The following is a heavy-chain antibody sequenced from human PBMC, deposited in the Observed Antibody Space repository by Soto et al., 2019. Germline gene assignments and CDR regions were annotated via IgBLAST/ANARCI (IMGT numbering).Heavy chain of an antibody. CDR2: ISYDGSNE. Sequence: GGSLSLSCAASGFTFSTNAMHWVRQAQGKGLEWVAVISYDGSNEFYADSVKGRFTISRGNSKNTLYLQMNSLRVEDTAVYYCAREIVVARGASYFDYWGPGTLVTVSS. V-gene: IGHV3-30-3*01. D-gene: IGHD2-2*01. CDR3: AREIVVARGASYFDY. CDR1: GFTFSTNA. J-gene: IGHJ4*02.